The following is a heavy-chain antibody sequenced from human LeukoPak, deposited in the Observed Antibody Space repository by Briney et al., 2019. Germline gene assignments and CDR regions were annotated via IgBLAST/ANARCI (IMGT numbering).Heavy chain of an antibody. CDR1: GFTFSSYG. Sequence: GGSLRLSCAASGFTFSSYGMHWVRQAPGKGLEWVAVIWYDGSNKYYADSVKGRFTISRDNSKNTLYLQMNSLRAEDTAVYYCARVLTTTETYYCYGMDVWGQGTTVTVSS. CDR2: IWYDGSNK. D-gene: IGHD3-9*01. V-gene: IGHV3-33*01. CDR3: ARVLTTTETYYCYGMDV. J-gene: IGHJ6*02.